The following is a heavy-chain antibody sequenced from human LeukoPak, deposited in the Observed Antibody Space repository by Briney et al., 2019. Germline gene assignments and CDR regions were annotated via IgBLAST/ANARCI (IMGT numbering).Heavy chain of an antibody. CDR2: INPNSGGT. CDR3: ARDSAGYSGYVEFDY. J-gene: IGHJ4*02. V-gene: IGHV1-2*02. Sequence: ASVKVSCKASGYTFTGYYMHWVRQAPGQGLEWMGWINPNSGGTNYAQKFQGRVTMTRDTSISTAYMELSRLRSDDTAVYYCARDSAGYSGYVEFDYWGQGTLVTVSS. CDR1: GYTFTGYY. D-gene: IGHD5-12*01.